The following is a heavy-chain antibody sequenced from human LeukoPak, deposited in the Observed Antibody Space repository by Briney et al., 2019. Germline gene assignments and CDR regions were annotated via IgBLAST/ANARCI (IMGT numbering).Heavy chain of an antibody. D-gene: IGHD6-6*01. CDR3: ARVTYSSSSISLDAFDI. Sequence: SETLSLTCTVSGGSISSYYWSWIRQPAGKGLEWIGRIYTSGSTNYNPSLKSRVTMSVDTSKNQFSLRLSSVTAADTAVYYCARVTYSSSSISLDAFDIWGQGTMVTVSS. CDR1: GGSISSYY. V-gene: IGHV4-4*07. CDR2: IYTSGST. J-gene: IGHJ3*02.